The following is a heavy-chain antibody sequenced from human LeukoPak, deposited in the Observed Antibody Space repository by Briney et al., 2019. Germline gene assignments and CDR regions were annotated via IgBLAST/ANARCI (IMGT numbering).Heavy chain of an antibody. CDR2: INPNSGGT. V-gene: IGHV1-2*02. D-gene: IGHD1-26*01. Sequence: ASVKVSCKASGYTFTGYYMHWVRQAPGQGLEWMGWINPNSGGTNYAQRFQGRVTRTADTSTDTAYMELSSLRSEDTAVYYCAAAGGSADAFDIWGQGTMVTVSS. J-gene: IGHJ3*02. CDR3: AAAGGSADAFDI. CDR1: GYTFTGYY.